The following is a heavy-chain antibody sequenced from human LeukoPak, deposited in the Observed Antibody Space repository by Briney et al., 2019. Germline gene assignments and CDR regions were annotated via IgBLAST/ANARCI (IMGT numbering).Heavy chain of an antibody. CDR2: ISSSSSTI. Sequence: GGSLRLSCAASGFTFSSYGMSWVRQAPGKGLEWVSYISSSSSTIYYADSVKGRFTISRDNAKNSLYLQMNSLRAEDTAVYYCARETQYYFDYWAREPWSPSPQ. CDR1: GFTFSSYG. CDR3: ARETQYYFDY. J-gene: IGHJ4*02. V-gene: IGHV3-48*04.